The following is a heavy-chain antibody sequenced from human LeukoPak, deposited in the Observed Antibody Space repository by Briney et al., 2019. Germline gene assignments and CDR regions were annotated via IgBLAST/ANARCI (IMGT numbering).Heavy chain of an antibody. CDR2: INHSGST. V-gene: IGHV4-34*01. D-gene: IGHD6-13*01. J-gene: IGHJ4*02. Sequence: PSDTLFLTWAVNGGYFSGYYCGWLRKPQGKGLEWIGEINHSGSTNYNPSLKSRVTISVDTSKNQFSLKLSSVTAADTAVYYCARVGYSSSWWGQEPWSPSPQ. CDR1: GGYFSGYY. CDR3: ARVGYSSSW.